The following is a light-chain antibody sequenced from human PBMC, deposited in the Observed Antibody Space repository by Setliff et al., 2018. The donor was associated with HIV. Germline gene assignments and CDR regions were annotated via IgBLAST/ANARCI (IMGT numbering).Light chain of an antibody. CDR3: CSYGSGDIWV. CDR1: SXXXCNTLS. CDR2: EVD. J-gene: IGLJ2*01. V-gene: IGLV2-23*02. Sequence: QXALTQPASVSGSPGQPITISCTGSSXXXCNTLSVSEYQQNVGEVPKLLIYEVDRRPSGISHRFSGSKSGNTASLXXSGLQVEDGADHYCCSYGSGDIWVFGGGTKVTV.